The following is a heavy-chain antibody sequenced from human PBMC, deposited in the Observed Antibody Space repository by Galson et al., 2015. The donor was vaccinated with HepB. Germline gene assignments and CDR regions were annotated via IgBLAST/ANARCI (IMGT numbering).Heavy chain of an antibody. V-gene: IGHV1-24*01. CDR3: VTSETWMHVWTD. J-gene: IGHJ4*02. D-gene: IGHD5-12*01. CDR2: FDAEDVET. Sequence: SVKVSCKVLEYTFTQLAMHWVRQAPGKGLEWMGGFDAEDVETKYADQFQGRLTMTEDPAEETAYMELSGLRSEDTAVYYCVTSETWMHVWTDWGQGTLVTVSS. CDR1: EYTFTQLA.